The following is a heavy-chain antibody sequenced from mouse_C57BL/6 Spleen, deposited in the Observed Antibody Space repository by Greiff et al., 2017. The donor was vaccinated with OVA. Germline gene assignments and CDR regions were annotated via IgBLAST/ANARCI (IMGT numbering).Heavy chain of an antibody. CDR2: IYPGDGDT. V-gene: IGHV1-82*01. Sequence: QVQLQQSGPELVKPGASVKISCKASGYAFSSSWMNWVKQRPGKGLEWIGRIYPGDGDTNYNGKFKGKATLTADKSSSTAYMQLSSLTSEDSAVYFCARERAYYSNPFAYWGQGTLVTVSA. D-gene: IGHD2-5*01. CDR1: GYAFSSSW. CDR3: ARERAYYSNPFAY. J-gene: IGHJ3*01.